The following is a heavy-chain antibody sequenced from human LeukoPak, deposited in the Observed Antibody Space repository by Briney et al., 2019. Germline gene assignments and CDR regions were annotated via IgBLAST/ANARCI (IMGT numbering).Heavy chain of an antibody. D-gene: IGHD3-16*01. Sequence: SETLYLTCTVSGDSISTYYWSWIRQPPGKGLEWIGYIYYSGSANYNPSLMSRVTISVDTSKNQFSLKLSSVTAADTAVYYCARSYTNLLFFDFWGQGTLVPVSS. CDR1: GDSISTYY. CDR3: ARSYTNLLFFDF. V-gene: IGHV4-59*01. J-gene: IGHJ4*02. CDR2: IYYSGSA.